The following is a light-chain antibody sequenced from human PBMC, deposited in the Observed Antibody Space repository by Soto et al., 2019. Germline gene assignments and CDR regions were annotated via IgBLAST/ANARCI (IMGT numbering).Light chain of an antibody. CDR3: QQYYSYPT. V-gene: IGKV1-8*01. J-gene: IGKJ4*01. CDR1: QGISSY. Sequence: AIRMTQSPSSLSAPTGDRVTITCRASQGISSYLAWYQQKPGKAPKLLIYAASTLQSGVPSRFSGSGSGTDFTLTISCLQSEDFATYYCQQYYSYPTFGGGTKVDIK. CDR2: AAS.